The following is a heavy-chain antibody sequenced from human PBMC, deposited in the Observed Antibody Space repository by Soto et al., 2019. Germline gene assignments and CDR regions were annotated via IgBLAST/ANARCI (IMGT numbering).Heavy chain of an antibody. CDR2: ISAYNGNT. CDR1: GYTFTSYG. Sequence: ASVKVPCKASGYTFTSYGISWVRQAPGQGLEWMGWISAYNGNTNYAQKLQGRVTMTTDTSTSTAYMELRSLRSDDTAVYYCAREGYYYDSSGYLFVVDYWGQGTLVTVSS. J-gene: IGHJ4*02. CDR3: AREGYYYDSSGYLFVVDY. D-gene: IGHD3-22*01. V-gene: IGHV1-18*04.